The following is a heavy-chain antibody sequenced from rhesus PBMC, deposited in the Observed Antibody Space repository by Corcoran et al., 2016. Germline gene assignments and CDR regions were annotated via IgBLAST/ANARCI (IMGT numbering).Heavy chain of an antibody. Sequence: EVQLVQSGAEVKKPGASVKVSCKVSGYTFPELSMHWVRQAPGKGLEWMGGVEHVYGEIIHAEKVQGRVTMTEDTSTDTAYMELSSLRSEDTAVYYCARGTPLDYWGQGVLVTVSS. V-gene: IGHV1-156*01. CDR3: ARGTPLDY. CDR1: GYTFPELS. J-gene: IGHJ4*01. CDR2: VEHVYGEI.